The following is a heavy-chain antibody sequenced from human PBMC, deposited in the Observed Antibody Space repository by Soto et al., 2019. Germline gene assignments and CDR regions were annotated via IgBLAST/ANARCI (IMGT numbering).Heavy chain of an antibody. CDR2: ISGSGGST. CDR1: GFTFSSYA. CDR3: AKGGCSGGSCYDYFDY. D-gene: IGHD2-15*01. V-gene: IGHV3-23*01. Sequence: GGSLRLSCAASGFTFSSYAMSWVRQAPGKGLEWVSAISGSGGSTYYADSVKGRFTISRDNSKNTLYLQMNSLRAEDTAVYYCAKGGCSGGSCYDYFDYWGQGTLVTVSS. J-gene: IGHJ4*02.